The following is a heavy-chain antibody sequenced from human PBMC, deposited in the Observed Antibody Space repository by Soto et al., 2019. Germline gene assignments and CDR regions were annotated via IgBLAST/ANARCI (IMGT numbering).Heavy chain of an antibody. Sequence: PSETPSLTCTVSGGSINSYYWSWVRQPPRKGAEWVGEINHSGSTNYNPSLKSRVTISVDTSKNQFSLKLSSVTAADTAVYYCARGLIVVVPAAMYGVYYYYGMDVWGQGTTVTVSS. CDR1: GGSINSYY. D-gene: IGHD2-2*01. V-gene: IGHV4-34*01. J-gene: IGHJ6*02. CDR2: INHSGST. CDR3: ARGLIVVVPAAMYGVYYYYGMDV.